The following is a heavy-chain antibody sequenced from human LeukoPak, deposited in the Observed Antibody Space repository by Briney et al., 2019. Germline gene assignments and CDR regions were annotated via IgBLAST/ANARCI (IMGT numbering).Heavy chain of an antibody. V-gene: IGHV3-48*03. CDR3: ARDAPYYYDSSGYYYDAFDI. D-gene: IGHD3-22*01. CDR1: GFIFSNFA. CDR2: ISSSGSTI. J-gene: IGHJ3*02. Sequence: PGGSLRLSCTASGFIFSNFAMNWVRQAPGKGLEWVSYISSSGSTIYYADSAKGRFTISRDNAKNSLYLQMNSLRAEDTAVYYCARDAPYYYDSSGYYYDAFDIWGQGTMVTVSS.